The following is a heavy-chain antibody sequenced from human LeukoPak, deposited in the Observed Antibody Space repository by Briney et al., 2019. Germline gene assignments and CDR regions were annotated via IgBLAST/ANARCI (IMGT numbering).Heavy chain of an antibody. Sequence: PSETLSLTCTVSGGSISSYYWSWIRQPPGKGLEWIGYIYYSGSTNYNPSLKSRVTISVDTSKNQFSLKLSSVTAADTAVYYCAREGNPVRQNWFDPWGQGTLVTVSS. V-gene: IGHV4-59*12. CDR3: AREGNPVRQNWFDP. CDR1: GGSISSYY. CDR2: IYYSGST. D-gene: IGHD1-1*01. J-gene: IGHJ5*02.